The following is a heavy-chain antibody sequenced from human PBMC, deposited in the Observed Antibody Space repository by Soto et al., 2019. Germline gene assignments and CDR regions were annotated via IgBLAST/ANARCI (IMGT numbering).Heavy chain of an antibody. D-gene: IGHD5-12*01. CDR1: GFTFTNYA. Sequence: GGSLRLSCAASGFTFTNYAVSWVRQAPGKGLEWVSASSGGTESTYYADSVRGRFTVSRDTSRNMVYLQMNSVRAEDTAVYYCAKDHTDYDSYDLDVWGQGTTVTVSS. CDR2: SSGGTEST. CDR3: AKDHTDYDSYDLDV. V-gene: IGHV3-23*01. J-gene: IGHJ6*02.